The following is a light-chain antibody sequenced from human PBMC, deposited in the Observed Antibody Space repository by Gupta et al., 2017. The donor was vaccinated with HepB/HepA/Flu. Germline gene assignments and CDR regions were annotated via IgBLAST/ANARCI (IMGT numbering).Light chain of an antibody. Sequence: EIVMTQSPATLSVSPGERATLACRASQSVSSNLARYQQKPGQAPRLLMYGASTRATGIPARFSGSGSGTEFTLTISSLQSEDFVVYYCQQYNIWPLTFGGGTKVEIK. J-gene: IGKJ4*01. CDR1: QSVSSN. CDR3: QQYNIWPLT. CDR2: GAS. V-gene: IGKV3-15*01.